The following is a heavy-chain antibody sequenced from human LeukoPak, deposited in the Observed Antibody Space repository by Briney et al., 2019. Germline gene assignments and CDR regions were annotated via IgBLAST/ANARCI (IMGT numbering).Heavy chain of an antibody. J-gene: IGHJ4*02. CDR1: GYSISSAYY. D-gene: IGHD2-21*01. V-gene: IGHV4-38-2*02. CDR3: ARGVVIAPQTFDY. CDR2: IHYSGST. Sequence: SETLSLTCSVSGYSISSAYYWGWIRQPPGKGLEWIATIHYSGSTYYNPSLKSRVTISLDTSKNQFSLKLSSVTAADTAVYYCARGVVIAPQTFDYWGQGTLVTVSS.